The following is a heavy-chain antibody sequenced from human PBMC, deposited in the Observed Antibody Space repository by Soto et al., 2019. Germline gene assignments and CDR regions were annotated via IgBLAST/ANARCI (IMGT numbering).Heavy chain of an antibody. V-gene: IGHV3-9*01. CDR1: GFTFGDYA. CDR2: ISWNSGVT. CDR3: VKGSNFYGMDV. J-gene: IGHJ6*02. Sequence: EVQLVESGGGLVHPGRSLRLSCAASGFTFGDYAIHWVRQAPGKGLEWVSGISWNSGVTVYADSVRGRFTVFRDNARNSVYLQMNSLRSEDTGLYYCVKGSNFYGMDVWGQGTTVTVSS.